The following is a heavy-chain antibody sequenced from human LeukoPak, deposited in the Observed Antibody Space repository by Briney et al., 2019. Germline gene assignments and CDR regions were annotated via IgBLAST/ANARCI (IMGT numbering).Heavy chain of an antibody. CDR2: TIPILGIA. J-gene: IGHJ4*02. Sequence: ASVKVSCKASGGTFSSYAISWVRQAPGHGLEWMGTTIPILGIANYAREFQGSVTITADKSTSTAYMELSSLRSEDTAVYYCAGGLQFLDYWGQGTLVTVSS. CDR3: AGGLQFLDY. D-gene: IGHD5-24*01. CDR1: GGTFSSYA. V-gene: IGHV1-69*04.